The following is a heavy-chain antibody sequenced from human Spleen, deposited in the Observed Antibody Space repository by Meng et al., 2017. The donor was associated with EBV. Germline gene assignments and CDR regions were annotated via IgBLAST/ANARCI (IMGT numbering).Heavy chain of an antibody. CDR3: ATTQGLANWFDP. CDR1: NYTSGLYG. J-gene: IGHJ5*02. D-gene: IGHD6-19*01. CDR2: ISAYDGHT. V-gene: IGHV1-18*01. Sequence: QIQLVQSGPEGKKPGASGRVSCKVSNYTSGLYGLSWVRQAPGQGLEWVGWISAYDGHTDYAQKFHGRVTVTIDTSTRTGYMEVRSLSSDDTAVYYCATTQGLANWFDPWGQGTLVTVSS.